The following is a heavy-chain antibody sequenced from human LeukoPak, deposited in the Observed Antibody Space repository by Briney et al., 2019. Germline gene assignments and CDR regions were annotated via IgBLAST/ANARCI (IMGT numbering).Heavy chain of an antibody. CDR2: IYSGGST. J-gene: IGHJ4*02. Sequence: GGSLRLSCAASGFTVSSNYMSWVRQAPGKGLEWVSVIYSGGSTYYADSVKGRFTISRGNSKNTLYLQMNSLRAEDTAVYYCARSGSDSSSLTFDYWGQGTLVTVSS. D-gene: IGHD6-13*01. CDR1: GFTVSSNY. CDR3: ARSGSDSSSLTFDY. V-gene: IGHV3-53*01.